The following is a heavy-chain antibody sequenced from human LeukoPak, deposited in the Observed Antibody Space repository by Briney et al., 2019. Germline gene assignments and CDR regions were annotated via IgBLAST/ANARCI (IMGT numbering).Heavy chain of an antibody. Sequence: SETLSLTCTVSGGSISSYYWSWIRQPPGKGLDWIGYISYPGSTNYNPSLNSRVTISIDTSKNQFSLKLSSVTAADTAVYYCARGGSRWNIWGQGTMVTVSS. V-gene: IGHV4-59*12. CDR3: ARGGSRWNI. CDR2: ISYPGST. D-gene: IGHD2-15*01. CDR1: GGSISSYY. J-gene: IGHJ3*02.